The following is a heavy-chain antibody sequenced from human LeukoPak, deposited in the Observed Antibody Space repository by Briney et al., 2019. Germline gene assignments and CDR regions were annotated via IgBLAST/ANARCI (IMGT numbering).Heavy chain of an antibody. D-gene: IGHD2-2*01. CDR2: IYYSGST. J-gene: IGHJ5*02. V-gene: IGHV4-59*08. Sequence: KSSETLSLTCTVSGGSISSYYWSWIRQPPGKGQEWIGYIYYSGSTNYNPSLKSRVTISVDTSKNQFSLKLSSVTAADTAVYYCARQDVVVVPEEEGNWFDPWGQGTLVTVSS. CDR1: GGSISSYY. CDR3: ARQDVVVVPEEEGNWFDP.